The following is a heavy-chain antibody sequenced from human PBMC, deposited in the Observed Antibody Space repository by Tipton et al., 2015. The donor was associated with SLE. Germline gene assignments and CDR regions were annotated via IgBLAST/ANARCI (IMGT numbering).Heavy chain of an antibody. D-gene: IGHD3-22*01. CDR1: GGSISSGSYY. Sequence: TLSLTCTVSGGSISSGSYYWGWIRQPPGKGLEWIGTVNYGGDTYYNPSLKSRVTISIDTSRNQFSLKLSSVTAADTAVYYCARDGLGHSSGYYEYDWGQGTLVTVSS. V-gene: IGHV4-39*07. J-gene: IGHJ4*02. CDR3: ARDGLGHSSGYYEYD. CDR2: VNYGGDT.